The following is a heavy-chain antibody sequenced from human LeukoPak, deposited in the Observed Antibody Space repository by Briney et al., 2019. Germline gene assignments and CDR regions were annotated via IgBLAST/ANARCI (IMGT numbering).Heavy chain of an antibody. D-gene: IGHD2-15*01. CDR1: GGSISSSGYY. CDR2: IYYSGSS. Sequence: SETLSLTCTVSGGSISSSGYYWGWIHQPPGKGLEWIGSIYYSGSSYNNPSLKSRVTISVDTSKNQFSLKLRSVTAADTAVYYCARHRGYCSGAGCYGPLDGFDTWGQGTMVTVAS. V-gene: IGHV4-39*01. J-gene: IGHJ3*02. CDR3: ARHRGYCSGAGCYGPLDGFDT.